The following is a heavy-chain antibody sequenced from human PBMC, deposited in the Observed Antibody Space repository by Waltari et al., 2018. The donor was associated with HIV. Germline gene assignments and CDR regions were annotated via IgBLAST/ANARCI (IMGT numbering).Heavy chain of an antibody. J-gene: IGHJ4*02. V-gene: IGHV3-30*01. CDR3: ARGRGGPDY. CDR1: GFTFSNYA. D-gene: IGHD3-10*01. Sequence: QVQLVESGGGVVQPGRSLRLSCAVSGFTFSNYAMHWVRQAPGKWLEGVAVISYDGNEKYYADSVKGRFTSSRGNSRNTLYLQMNSLRGEDTAVYYCARGRGGPDYWGQGTLVTVSS. CDR2: ISYDGNEK.